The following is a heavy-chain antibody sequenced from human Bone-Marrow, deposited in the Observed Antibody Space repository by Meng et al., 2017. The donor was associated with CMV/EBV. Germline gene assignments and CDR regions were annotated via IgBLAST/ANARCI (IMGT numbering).Heavy chain of an antibody. D-gene: IGHD3-22*01. CDR3: ARDTYYYDSSGYYRPKYPDY. V-gene: IGHV3-21*01. J-gene: IGHJ4*02. CDR1: GFTFSSYS. CDR2: ISSSSSYI. Sequence: GGSLRLSCAASGFTFSSYSMNWVRQAPGKGLEWVSSISSSSSYIYYADSVKGRFTISRDNAKNSLYLQMNSLRAEDTAVYYCARDTYYYDSSGYYRPKYPDYWGQGTLVTGSS.